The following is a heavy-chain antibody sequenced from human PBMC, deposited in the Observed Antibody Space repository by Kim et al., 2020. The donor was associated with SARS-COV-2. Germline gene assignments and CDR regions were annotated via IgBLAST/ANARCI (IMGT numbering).Heavy chain of an antibody. CDR3: ARGVVPYYFWSGLGY. D-gene: IGHD3-3*01. Sequence: SETLSLTCTVSGGSVSSGNYYWSWIRQPPGKGLEWIGYFHYSGTTYYNPSLKSRVTISEDTSKSQFSLKLSSVTAADTAVYYCARGVVPYYFWSGLGYWGQGALVTVSS. V-gene: IGHV4-61*01. CDR2: FHYSGTT. CDR1: GGSVSSGNYY. J-gene: IGHJ4*02.